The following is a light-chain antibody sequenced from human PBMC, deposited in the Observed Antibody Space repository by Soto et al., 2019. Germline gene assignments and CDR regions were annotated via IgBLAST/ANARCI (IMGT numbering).Light chain of an antibody. V-gene: IGKV1-5*01. Sequence: DIEMTQSPSTLSASLGERATLSCRASQSVSSYVAWYQQNPGQAPKLLIYGASTLASTVPSRFSGSGSGTEFTLTISSLQSDDFAAYYCQQYDNCSWTFGQGTKVDI. J-gene: IGKJ1*01. CDR3: QQYDNCSWT. CDR1: QSVSSY. CDR2: GAS.